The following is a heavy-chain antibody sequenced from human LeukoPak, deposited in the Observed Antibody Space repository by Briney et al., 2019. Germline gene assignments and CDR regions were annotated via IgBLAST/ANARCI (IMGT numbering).Heavy chain of an antibody. CDR2: ISYDGSNK. V-gene: IGHV3-30-3*01. CDR3: AREILSGSYGAFDI. J-gene: IGHJ3*02. CDR1: GFTFSSYA. Sequence: GRSLRLSCAASGFTFSSYAMHWVRQAPGKGLEWVAVISYDGSNKYYADSVKGRFTISRDNSKNTLYLQMNSLRAEDTAVYYCAREILSGSYGAFDIWGQGTMVTVSS. D-gene: IGHD1-26*01.